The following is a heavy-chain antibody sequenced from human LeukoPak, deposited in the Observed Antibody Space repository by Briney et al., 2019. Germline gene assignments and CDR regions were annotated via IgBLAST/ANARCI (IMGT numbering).Heavy chain of an antibody. J-gene: IGHJ6*02. CDR3: AKGESSSWPYYYYGMDV. D-gene: IGHD6-13*01. CDR1: GLIFSNYW. CDR2: IKEDGSET. V-gene: IGHV3-7*03. Sequence: GGSLRLSCAASGLIFSNYWMTWVRQAPGKGLEWVANIKEDGSETYYADSVKGRFTISRDNSKNSLYLQMNSLRTEDTALYYCAKGESSSWPYYYYGMDVWGQGTTVTVSS.